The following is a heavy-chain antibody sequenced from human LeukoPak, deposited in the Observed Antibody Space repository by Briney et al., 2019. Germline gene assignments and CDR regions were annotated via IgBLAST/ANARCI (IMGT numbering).Heavy chain of an antibody. Sequence: ASVKISCKASGNSLPTYGITWVRQAPGQGLEWMGWIGSYNGNTDYAQKFQGRVSMTTDTSTNTAYLELRGLRSNDTAVYFCARPAKGAYFYYYMDVWGKGTTVTVSS. D-gene: IGHD2-2*01. J-gene: IGHJ6*03. CDR3: ARPAKGAYFYYYMDV. CDR1: GNSLPTYG. V-gene: IGHV1-18*01. CDR2: IGSYNGNT.